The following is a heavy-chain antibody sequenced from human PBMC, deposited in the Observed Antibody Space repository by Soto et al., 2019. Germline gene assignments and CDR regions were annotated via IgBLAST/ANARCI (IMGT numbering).Heavy chain of an antibody. Sequence: GWSLRLSCAASGFTCSSYDMSWVRQAPGKGLEWVSTILVGGSTYYPDSVKGRFTISRDNSKNTLFLQMNSLTAGDTAVYYCAKAAATGGGAFDICGQGTMVTVSS. D-gene: IGHD2-8*02. CDR3: AKAAATGGGAFDI. V-gene: IGHV3-23*01. CDR2: ILVGGST. J-gene: IGHJ3*02. CDR1: GFTCSSYD.